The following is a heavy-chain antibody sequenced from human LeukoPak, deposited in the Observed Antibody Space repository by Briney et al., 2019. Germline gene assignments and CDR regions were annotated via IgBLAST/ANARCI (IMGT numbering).Heavy chain of an antibody. Sequence: SETLSLTCAVYGGSFSRYYWSWIRQSPGKGLEWIAEIDHRGDTNYNPSVKSRVTISVDTSRNQFSLKVRSLSAADTAVYYCARGPTISETGYFDFWGQGTLVTVSS. CDR1: GGSFSRYY. J-gene: IGHJ4*03. CDR3: ARGPTISETGYFDF. CDR2: IDHRGDT. V-gene: IGHV4-34*01. D-gene: IGHD1-1*01.